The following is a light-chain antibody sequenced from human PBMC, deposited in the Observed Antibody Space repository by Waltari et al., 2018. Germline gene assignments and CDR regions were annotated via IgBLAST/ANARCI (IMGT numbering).Light chain of an antibody. CDR3: CSNVGSSVF. CDR1: NSNVGSYNL. J-gene: IGLJ2*01. Sequence: QSALTQPASVSGSPGQSITISCTGFNSNVGSYNLVSWYQKHPGKAPKLLIYDGNRRSSGVSNRFSGSKSDNTASLTLSGLQAEDEADYYCCSNVGSSVFFGGGTKLTVL. V-gene: IGLV2-23*03. CDR2: DGN.